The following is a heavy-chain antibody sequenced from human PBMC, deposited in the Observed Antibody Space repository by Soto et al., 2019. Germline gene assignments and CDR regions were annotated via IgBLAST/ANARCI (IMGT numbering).Heavy chain of an antibody. J-gene: IGHJ4*02. Sequence: GGSLRLSCAASGFTFSSYWMHWNRQPPGKGLVWVSRIYSDGSATTYADSVKCRFTISRDNAKNILYLQMNSLSPDDTAVYYCARGNYGGFDYWGQGSLVTVSS. D-gene: IGHD4-17*01. CDR1: GFTFSSYW. V-gene: IGHV3-74*01. CDR3: ARGNYGGFDY. CDR2: IYSDGSAT.